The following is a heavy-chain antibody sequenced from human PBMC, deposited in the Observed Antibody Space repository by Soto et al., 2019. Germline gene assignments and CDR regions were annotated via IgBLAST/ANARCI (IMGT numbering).Heavy chain of an antibody. CDR2: IYPGDSDT. CDR1: GYSFTSDW. J-gene: IGHJ4*02. Sequence: GESLKISCKGSGYSFTSDWIGWVRQMPVKGLEWMGIIYPGDSDTRYSPSFRGQVTISADKSISTAYLQWSSLKASDTAMYYCARHGVGDILTGQPDYWGQGTLVTVSS. D-gene: IGHD3-9*01. V-gene: IGHV5-51*01. CDR3: ARHGVGDILTGQPDY.